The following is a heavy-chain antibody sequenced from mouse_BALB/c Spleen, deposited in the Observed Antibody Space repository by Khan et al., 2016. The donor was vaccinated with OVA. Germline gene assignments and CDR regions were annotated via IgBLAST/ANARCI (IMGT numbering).Heavy chain of an antibody. J-gene: IGHJ3*01. CDR1: GYPLTSYW. V-gene: IGHV1-69*02. CDR3: LRPFHYGSITWFAY. Sequence: QVQLQQPGAELVKPGASVKLSCKASGYPLTSYWLHWVKQRPGQGLEWIGEIDPSDSFTNYKQKFKGKATVTVDKSSSTTFLQLSSLTSEDSAVYYCLRPFHYGSITWFAYWGQGTLVTVSA. D-gene: IGHD1-1*01. CDR2: IDPSDSFT.